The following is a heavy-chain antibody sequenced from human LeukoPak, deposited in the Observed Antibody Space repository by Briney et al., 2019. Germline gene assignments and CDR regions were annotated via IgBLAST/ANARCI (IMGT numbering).Heavy chain of an antibody. D-gene: IGHD3-10*01. CDR2: ISYSSSYI. CDR1: GLTLGTNR. Sequence: GALRQSGAASGLTLGTNRVNSVCQAPGKGLEWVSTISYSSSYIYYADSVKGRFTISRDDAKNSLYLQMNSLRAEDTAVYYCARPYASGSYYPGYWGQGTLVTVSS. V-gene: IGHV3-21*01. J-gene: IGHJ4*02. CDR3: ARPYASGSYYPGY.